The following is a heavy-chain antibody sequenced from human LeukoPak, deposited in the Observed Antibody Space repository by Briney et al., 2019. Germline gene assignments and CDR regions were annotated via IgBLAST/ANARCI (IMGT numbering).Heavy chain of an antibody. CDR1: GSTFSSYG. CDR2: IRYDGSNK. V-gene: IGHV3-30*02. J-gene: IGHJ4*02. D-gene: IGHD6-13*01. Sequence: GWSLRLSCAAAGSTFSSYGMHWVRQAPGKGLEWVAFIRYDGSNKYYADSVKGRFTISRDNSKNTLYLQMNSLRAEDTAVYYCAKDSSSHPRGFDYWGQGTLVTVSS. CDR3: AKDSSSHPRGFDY.